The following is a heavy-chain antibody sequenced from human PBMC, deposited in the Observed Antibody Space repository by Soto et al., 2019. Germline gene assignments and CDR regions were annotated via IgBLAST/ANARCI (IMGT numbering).Heavy chain of an antibody. V-gene: IGHV4-31*03. D-gene: IGHD1-7*01. CDR2: IYYSGST. J-gene: IGHJ5*02. Sequence: SETLSLTCTVSCGSISSGGYYWSWIRQHPGKGLEWIGYIYYSGSTYYNPSLKSRVTISVDTSKNQFSLKLSSVTAADTAVYYCAREGLKLGPNWFDPWGQGTLVTVSS. CDR3: AREGLKLGPNWFDP. CDR1: CGSISSGGYY.